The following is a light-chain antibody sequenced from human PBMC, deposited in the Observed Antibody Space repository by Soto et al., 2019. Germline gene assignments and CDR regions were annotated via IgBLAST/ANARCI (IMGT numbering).Light chain of an antibody. V-gene: IGKV3-11*01. Sequence: ESLLTKSPAALSLSPAERATLSCRASQSVSNYLAWYQQKPGQAPRLLIYGASRRATGIPARFSGSRSGTDFTLTISSLEPEDFAVYYCQQSNTSPLTFGGGTKVDIK. CDR1: QSVSNY. J-gene: IGKJ4*01. CDR2: GAS. CDR3: QQSNTSPLT.